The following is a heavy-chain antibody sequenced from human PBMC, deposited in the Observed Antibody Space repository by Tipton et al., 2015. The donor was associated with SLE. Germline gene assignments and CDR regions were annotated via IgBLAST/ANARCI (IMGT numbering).Heavy chain of an antibody. V-gene: IGHV4-31*03. CDR1: GGSIISGTYY. CDR2: IYYTGNT. D-gene: IGHD4-23*01. Sequence: LRLSCIVSGGSIISGTYYWNWIRQHPGKGLEWIGYIYYTGNTYYNPSLKSRITISVDTSKNQFSLTVNSVTAADTAVYYCARGGFRWSDAFDFWGQGTVVTVSS. J-gene: IGHJ3*01. CDR3: ARGGFRWSDAFDF.